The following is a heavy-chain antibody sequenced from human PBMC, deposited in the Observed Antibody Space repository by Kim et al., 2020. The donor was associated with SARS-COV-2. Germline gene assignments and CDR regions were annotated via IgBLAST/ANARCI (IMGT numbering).Heavy chain of an antibody. D-gene: IGHD4-17*01. V-gene: IGHV4-59*13. Sequence: SETLSLTCTVSGGSISSYYWSWIRQPPGKGPEWIGYIYYSGSTNYNPSLKSRVTISVDTSKNQFPLKLSSVTAADTAVYYCARDRYGDESGMDVWGQGTTVTVSS. CDR2: IYYSGST. CDR1: GGSISSYY. J-gene: IGHJ6*02. CDR3: ARDRYGDESGMDV.